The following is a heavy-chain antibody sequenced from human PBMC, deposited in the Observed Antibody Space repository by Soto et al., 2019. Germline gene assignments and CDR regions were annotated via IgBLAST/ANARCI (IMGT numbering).Heavy chain of an antibody. CDR2: IYYIGNT. D-gene: IGHD3-22*01. V-gene: IGHV4-31*03. CDR1: GGSIRSGCYY. CDR3: ATNGDYYDSSGHKYFQH. Sequence: SETLSLTCTVSGGSIRSGCYYWGWIRQPPGKGLEWIGFIYYIGNTYYNPSLKSRLSISVDTSKNQFSLRLSSVTAADTAVYYCATNGDYYDSSGHKYFQHWGQGTLVTVSS. J-gene: IGHJ1*01.